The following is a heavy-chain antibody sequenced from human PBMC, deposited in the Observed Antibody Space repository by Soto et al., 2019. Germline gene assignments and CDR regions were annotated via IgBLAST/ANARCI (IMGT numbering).Heavy chain of an antibody. CDR1: GFTFSGFD. CDR2: IGTAGDT. J-gene: IGHJ4*02. D-gene: IGHD2-15*01. V-gene: IGHV3-13*01. CDR3: ARGQEVGAHFFDS. Sequence: SLRLSCEASGFTFSGFDMHWVRQPTGKGLEWVSTIGTAGDTYYAVSVKGRFTISRDNAKNSLSLQMNSLRAGDTAVYFCARGQEVGAHFFDSWGQGTQVTVSS.